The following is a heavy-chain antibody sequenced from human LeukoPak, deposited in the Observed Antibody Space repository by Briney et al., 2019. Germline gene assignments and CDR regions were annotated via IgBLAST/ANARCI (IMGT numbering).Heavy chain of an antibody. CDR2: IWYDGGNK. V-gene: IGHV3-33*01. D-gene: IGHD3-9*01. CDR1: GFSFSSYG. Sequence: TGGSLRLSCAASGFSFSSYGMHWVRQAPGKGLEWVAVIWYDGGNKYYADSVMGRFTISRDNSKNTLYLQMNSLRAEDTAVYNCARDVQSQLRYFDWLLNSWGQGTLVTVSS. CDR3: ARDVQSQLRYFDWLLNS. J-gene: IGHJ4*02.